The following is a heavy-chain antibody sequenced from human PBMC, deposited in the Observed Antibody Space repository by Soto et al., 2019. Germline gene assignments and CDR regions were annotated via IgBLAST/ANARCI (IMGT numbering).Heavy chain of an antibody. J-gene: IGHJ4*02. CDR3: AISTPHSDRYTPRGAFDS. CDR1: GGTFSTYA. Sequence: QVQLVQSVAEVKKPVSSVTVSCKTSGGTFSTYAINWVRQAPGQGLEWMGGMIPMFPTTGYGQRVQCRVSITADKATSTDYLELRSLSSDDTAVYYCAISTPHSDRYTPRGAFDSWGQGSMVTVSS. V-gene: IGHV1-69*06. CDR2: MIPMFPTT. D-gene: IGHD3-16*02.